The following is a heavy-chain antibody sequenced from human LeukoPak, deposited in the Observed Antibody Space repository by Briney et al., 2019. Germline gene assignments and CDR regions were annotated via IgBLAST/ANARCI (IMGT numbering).Heavy chain of an antibody. CDR1: GFTFSSYA. CDR2: ISGGGGST. D-gene: IGHD3-16*01. Sequence: PGGSLRLSCAASGFTFSSYAMSWVRQAPGKGLEWVSAISGGGGSTYYADSVKGRFTISRDNSKSTLYLQMNSLRAEDTAVYYCAKFKRMTLGGVYYYMDVWGKGTTVTVSS. J-gene: IGHJ6*03. V-gene: IGHV3-23*01. CDR3: AKFKRMTLGGVYYYMDV.